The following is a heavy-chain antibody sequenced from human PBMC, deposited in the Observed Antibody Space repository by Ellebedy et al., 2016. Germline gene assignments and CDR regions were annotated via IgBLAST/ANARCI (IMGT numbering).Heavy chain of an antibody. CDR1: GFSFDDYT. CDR2: ISWNGAKT. D-gene: IGHD2-2*01. J-gene: IGHJ1*01. CDR3: VKASVYGYFQD. Sequence: GESLKISCAASGFSFDDYTMEWVRQAPGKGLEWVSLISWNGAKTDYADSVKGRFTISRDNSKNSLFLQMNSLRTEDTALYYCVKASVYGYFQDWGQGALVTVSP. V-gene: IGHV3-43*01.